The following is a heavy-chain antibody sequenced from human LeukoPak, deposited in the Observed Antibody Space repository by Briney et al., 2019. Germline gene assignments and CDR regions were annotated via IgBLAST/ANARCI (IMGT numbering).Heavy chain of an antibody. J-gene: IGHJ6*03. CDR1: GFTFSSYG. CDR2: IRYDGSNK. V-gene: IGHV3-30*02. D-gene: IGHD6-25*01. CDR3: AXDSGYYYYYMDV. Sequence: GGSLRLSCAASGFTFSSYGMHWVRQAPGKGLEWVAFIRYDGSNKYYADSVKGRFTISRDNSKNTLYLQMNSLRAEDTAVYYCAXDSGYYYYYMDVWGKGTTVTVSS.